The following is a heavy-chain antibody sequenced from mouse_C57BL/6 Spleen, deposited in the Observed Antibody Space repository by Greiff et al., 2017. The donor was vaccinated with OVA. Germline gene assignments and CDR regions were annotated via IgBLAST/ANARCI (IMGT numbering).Heavy chain of an antibody. CDR2: IYPRGGST. J-gene: IGHJ2*01. V-gene: IGHV1-85*01. Sequence: QVQLKESGPELVKPGASVKLSCTASGYTFTSYDINWVQQRPGQGLEWIGWIYPRGGSTKYNEKFKGKATLTVDTSSSTAYMELHSLTSEDSAVYFCARRDWDGYYFDYWGQGTTLTVSS. D-gene: IGHD4-1*01. CDR1: GYTFTSYD. CDR3: ARRDWDGYYFDY.